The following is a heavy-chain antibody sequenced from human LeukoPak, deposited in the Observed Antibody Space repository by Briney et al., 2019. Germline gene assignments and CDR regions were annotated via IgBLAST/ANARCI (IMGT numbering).Heavy chain of an antibody. CDR2: INHSGST. J-gene: IGHJ3*02. Sequence: SETLSLTCAVYGGSFSGYYWSWIRQPPGKGLEWIGEINHSGSTNYNPSLKSRVTISVDTSKNQFSLKLSSVTAADTAVYYCARHLLYYDSSGYYYVGAFDIWGQGTMVTVSS. CDR1: GGSFSGYY. V-gene: IGHV4-34*01. D-gene: IGHD3-22*01. CDR3: ARHLLYYDSSGYYYVGAFDI.